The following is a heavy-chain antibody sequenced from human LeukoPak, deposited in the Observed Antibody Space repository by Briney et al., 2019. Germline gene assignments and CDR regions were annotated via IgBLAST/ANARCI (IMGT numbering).Heavy chain of an antibody. CDR2: IYSGGST. V-gene: IGHV3-53*01. CDR1: GFTVSSNY. J-gene: IGHJ5*02. Sequence: GGSLRLSCAASGFTVSSNYMSWVRQAPGKGLEWVSVIYSGGSTYYADSVKGRFTISRDNSKNTLYLQMNSLRAEDTAVYYCAKAGATVGYNWFDPWGQGTLVTVSS. CDR3: AKAGATVGYNWFDP. D-gene: IGHD1-26*01.